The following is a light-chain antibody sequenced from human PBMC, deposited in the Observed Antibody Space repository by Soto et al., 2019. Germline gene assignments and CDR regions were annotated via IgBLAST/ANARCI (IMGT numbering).Light chain of an antibody. J-gene: IGKJ1*01. CDR3: QQYDSFSVT. CDR1: QTSSSW. CDR2: KAS. V-gene: IGKV1-5*03. Sequence: DIQMTQSPSTLSGSVGDRVTITCRASQTSSSWLAWYQQKPGKAPKLLIYKASTLKSGVPSRFSGSGSGTEFTLTISSLQPDDFATYYCQQYDSFSVTFGQGTKVDIK.